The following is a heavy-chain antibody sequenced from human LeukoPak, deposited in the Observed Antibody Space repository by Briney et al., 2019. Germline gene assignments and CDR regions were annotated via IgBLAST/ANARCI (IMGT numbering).Heavy chain of an antibody. D-gene: IGHD2-2*01. J-gene: IGHJ4*02. CDR1: GGSFSGYY. CDR3: ATGLTDIVVVPAAVMNLG. Sequence: SETLSLTCAVYGGSFSGYYWSWIRQPPGKGLEWIGEINHSGSTNYNPSLKSRVTISVDTSKNQYSLKLSSVTAADTDVYYCATGLTDIVVVPAAVMNLGWGQGTLVTVSS. V-gene: IGHV4-34*01. CDR2: INHSGST.